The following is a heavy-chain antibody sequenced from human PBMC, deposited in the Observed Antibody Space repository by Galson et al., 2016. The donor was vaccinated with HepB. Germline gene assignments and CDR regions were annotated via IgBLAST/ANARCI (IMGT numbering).Heavy chain of an antibody. V-gene: IGHV3-23*01. D-gene: IGHD1-1*01. J-gene: IGHJ4*02. CDR3: AKWNTAARATYLDF. CDR1: GFPFVTSG. Sequence: SLRLSCAASGFPFVTSGLTWVRQAPGKGLEWVSGIVGSGNNTYYADSVKGRFTIPRDKSKNTLSLQMNSLRAEDTAVYYCAKWNTAARATYLDFWGQGSLVTVSS. CDR2: IVGSGNNT.